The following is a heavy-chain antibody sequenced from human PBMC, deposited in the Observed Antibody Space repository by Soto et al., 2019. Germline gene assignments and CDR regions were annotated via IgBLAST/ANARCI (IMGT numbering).Heavy chain of an antibody. CDR1: GFTFSSYA. J-gene: IGHJ4*02. Sequence: GESLKISCAASGFTFSSYAMSWVRQAPGKGLEWVSAISGSGGSTYYADSVKGRFTISRDNSKNTLYLQVNSLRAEDTAVYYCAKSRPVVPLYYFDYWGQGTLVTVSS. D-gene: IGHD2-21*01. CDR3: AKSRPVVPLYYFDY. V-gene: IGHV3-23*01. CDR2: ISGSGGST.